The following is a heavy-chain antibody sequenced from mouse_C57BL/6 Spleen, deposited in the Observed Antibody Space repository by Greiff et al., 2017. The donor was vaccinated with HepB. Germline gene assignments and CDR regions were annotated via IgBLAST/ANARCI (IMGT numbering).Heavy chain of an antibody. J-gene: IGHJ1*03. CDR2: IHPNSGST. D-gene: IGHD1-1*01. CDR1: GYTFTSYW. V-gene: IGHV1-64*01. Sequence: VQLQQPGAELVKPGASVKLSCKASGYTFTSYWMHWVKQRPGQGLEWIGMIHPNSGSTNYNEKFKSKATLTVDKSSSTAYMQLSSLTSEDSAVYYCARFLNYYGSSYWYFDVWGTGTTVTVSS. CDR3: ARFLNYYGSSYWYFDV.